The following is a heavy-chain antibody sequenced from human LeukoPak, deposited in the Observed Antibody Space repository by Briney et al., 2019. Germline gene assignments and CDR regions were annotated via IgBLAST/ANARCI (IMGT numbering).Heavy chain of an antibody. D-gene: IGHD6-19*01. V-gene: IGHV3-21*01. CDR2: ISSSSSYI. CDR3: ARASSGNYYYYYYMDV. Sequence: GGSLRLSCAASGFTFSNYAMSWVRQAPGKGLEWVSSISSSSSYIYYADSVKGRFTISRDNAKNSLYLQMNSLRAEDTAVYYCARASSGNYYYYYYMDVWGKGTTVTVSS. J-gene: IGHJ6*03. CDR1: GFTFSNYA.